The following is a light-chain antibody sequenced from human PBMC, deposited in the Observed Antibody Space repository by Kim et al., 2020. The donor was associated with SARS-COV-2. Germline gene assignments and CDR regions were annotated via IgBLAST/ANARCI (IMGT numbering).Light chain of an antibody. CDR3: LQYGSSPRT. CDR1: QTVSTS. V-gene: IGKV3-20*01. J-gene: IGKJ1*01. CDR2: DVS. Sequence: EIVLTQSPGSLSLSPGERATLSCRASQTVSTSLAWYQQKPGQPPRLLIYDVSTRATGIPDRFSGSGSGTDFTLTISRLEPEDIAVYYCLQYGSSPRTFGQGTKVDIK.